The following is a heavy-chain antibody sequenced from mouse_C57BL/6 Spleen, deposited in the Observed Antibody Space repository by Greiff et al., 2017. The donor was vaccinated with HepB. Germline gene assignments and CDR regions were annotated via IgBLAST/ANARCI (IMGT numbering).Heavy chain of an antibody. CDR1: GYAFSSYW. CDR3: ARDDYDVTYYAMDY. D-gene: IGHD2-4*01. J-gene: IGHJ4*01. V-gene: IGHV1-80*01. CDR2: IYPGDGDT. Sequence: QVHVKQSGAELVKPGASVKISCKASGYAFSSYWMNWVKQRPGKGLEWIGQIYPGDGDTNYNGKFKGKATLTADKSSSTAYMQLSSLTSEDSAVYFCARDDYDVTYYAMDYWGQGTSVTVSS.